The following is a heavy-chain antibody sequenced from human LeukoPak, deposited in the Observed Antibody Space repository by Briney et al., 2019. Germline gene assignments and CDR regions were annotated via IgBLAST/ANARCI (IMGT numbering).Heavy chain of an antibody. J-gene: IGHJ5*02. CDR2: VDPENGET. Sequence: RASVKVSCKASGYSFIDYYIHWVQQAPGKGLEWVGRVDPENGETIYAEKFQGRVTMTADTSTDAAYMEVSSLRFEDTAVYYCATDPDIAVVLDADPWGQGTLVTVSS. CDR1: GYSFIDYY. CDR3: ATDPDIAVVLDADP. D-gene: IGHD2-15*01. V-gene: IGHV1-69-2*01.